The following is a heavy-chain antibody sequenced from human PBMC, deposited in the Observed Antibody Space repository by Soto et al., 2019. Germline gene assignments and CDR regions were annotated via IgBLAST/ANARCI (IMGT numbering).Heavy chain of an antibody. CDR2: IYYSGST. V-gene: IGHV4-30-4*01. Sequence: HVQLQESGPGLVKPSQTLSLTCTVSGGSISSGYYYWSWIRQPPGKGLEWIGYIYYSGSTYYNPSLKSRVTMSVETSGNQFSLKLRSVTAADTAVYYCASAHPVFEILTGYGYYYGMDVWGQGKTVTVSS. J-gene: IGHJ6*02. CDR3: ASAHPVFEILTGYGYYYGMDV. D-gene: IGHD3-9*01. CDR1: GGSISSGYYY.